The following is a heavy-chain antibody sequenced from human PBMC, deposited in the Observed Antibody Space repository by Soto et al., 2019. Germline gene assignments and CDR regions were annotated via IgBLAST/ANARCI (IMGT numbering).Heavy chain of an antibody. CDR1: GGSISSGGYY. V-gene: IGHV4-61*08. CDR2: MYYGGRT. J-gene: IGHJ5*02. CDR3: ARGTPSPLRGRSSRGPWFDP. Sequence: PSETLSLTCTVSGGSISSGGYYWSWIRQHPGKGLEWIGYMYYGGRTNYNPSLKSRVTISVDTSKMQVSLKLSSVTAADTAVYFCARGTPSPLRGRSSRGPWFDPWGQGTLVTVSS. D-gene: IGHD3-10*01.